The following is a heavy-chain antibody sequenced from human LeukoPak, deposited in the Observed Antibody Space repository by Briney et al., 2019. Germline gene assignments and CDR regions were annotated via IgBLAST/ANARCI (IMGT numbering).Heavy chain of an antibody. CDR2: IWYDGSNK. V-gene: IGHV3-33*01. CDR3: AREGDYSDDYNAFDI. Sequence: GGSLRLSCAASGFTFSSYGMHWVRQAPGKGLEWVAVIWYDGSNKYYADSVKGRFTISRDNSKNTLYLQMNSLRAEDTAVYYCAREGDYSDDYNAFDIWGQGTMVTVSS. CDR1: GFTFSSYG. D-gene: IGHD4-17*01. J-gene: IGHJ3*02.